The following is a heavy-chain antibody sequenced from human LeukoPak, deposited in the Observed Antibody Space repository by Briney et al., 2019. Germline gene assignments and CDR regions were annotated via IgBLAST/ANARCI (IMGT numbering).Heavy chain of an antibody. D-gene: IGHD3-22*01. J-gene: IGHJ4*02. Sequence: SETLSLTCTVSGGSISNYYWSWIRQPPGKGLEWIGYIYYSGTTNYNPSLKSRVTISVDTSKNQFSLKLSSVTAADTAVYYCARGGRPPYYYDSSGYYDYWGQGTLVTVSS. CDR3: ARGGRPPYYYDSSGYYDY. V-gene: IGHV4-59*12. CDR2: IYYSGTT. CDR1: GGSISNYY.